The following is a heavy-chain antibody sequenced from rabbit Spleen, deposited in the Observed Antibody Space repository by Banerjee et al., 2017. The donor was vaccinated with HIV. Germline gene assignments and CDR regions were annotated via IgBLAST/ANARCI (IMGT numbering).Heavy chain of an antibody. CDR1: GFSLSRGYD. Sequence: QEQLVESGGGLVQPGGSLTLTCKASGFSLSRGYDMCWVRQAPGRGLEWIGCIYTANGKTYYASWAKGRFTFSKSSSTTVTLQMTSLTAADTATYFCARGGTSTYTSFNFWGQGTLVTVS. D-gene: IGHD8-1*01. CDR2: IYTANGKT. J-gene: IGHJ3*01. V-gene: IGHV1S45*01. CDR3: ARGGTSTYTSFNF.